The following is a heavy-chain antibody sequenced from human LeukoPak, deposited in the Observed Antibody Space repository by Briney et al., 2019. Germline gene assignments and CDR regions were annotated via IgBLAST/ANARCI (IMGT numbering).Heavy chain of an antibody. CDR1: GFTFSSYA. CDR2: IPYDGSSK. V-gene: IGHV3-30*04. J-gene: IGHJ4*02. Sequence: GGSLRLSCAASGFTFSSYAMHWVRQAPGKGLEWVAVIPYDGSSKYYADSVKGRFTISRDNSKNTLYLQMNSLRAEDTAVYYCAREKMYYDFWSGSKSTYFDYWGQGTLVTVSS. D-gene: IGHD3-3*01. CDR3: AREKMYYDFWSGSKSTYFDY.